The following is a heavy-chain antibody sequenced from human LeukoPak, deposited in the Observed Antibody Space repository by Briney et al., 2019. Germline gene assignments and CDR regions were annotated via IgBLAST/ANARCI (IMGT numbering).Heavy chain of an antibody. V-gene: IGHV4-30-2*01. CDR1: GGSISSGDYY. CDR2: IYHSGST. Sequence: SETLSLTCTVSGGSISSGDYYWSWIRQPPGKGLEWIGYIYHSGSTYYNPSLKSRVTISVDRSGNQFSLRLSSVTAADTAVYYCATLITTVVTPPYFDYWGQGTLVTVSS. J-gene: IGHJ4*02. CDR3: ATLITTVVTPPYFDY. D-gene: IGHD4-23*01.